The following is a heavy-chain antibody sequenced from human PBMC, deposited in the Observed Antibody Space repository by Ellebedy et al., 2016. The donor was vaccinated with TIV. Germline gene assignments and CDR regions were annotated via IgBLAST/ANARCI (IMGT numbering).Heavy chain of an antibody. J-gene: IGHJ3*02. D-gene: IGHD1-26*01. CDR1: GFTFTSST. CDR3: AATSGSYRSMLLTGPLDDAFDI. Sequence: AASVKVSCKASGFTFTSSTMQWVRHPRGQRLEWIGWIVVGSGNTNYAQKFQERVTITRDMSTSTAFMELSSLRSDDTAVYYCAATSGSYRSMLLTGPLDDAFDIWGQGTMVTVSS. CDR2: IVVGSGNT. V-gene: IGHV1-58*02.